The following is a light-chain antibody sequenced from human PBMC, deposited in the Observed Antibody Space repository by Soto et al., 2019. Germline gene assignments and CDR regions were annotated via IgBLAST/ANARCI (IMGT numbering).Light chain of an antibody. J-gene: IGKJ1*01. Sequence: DIQMTQSPSTLSASVGDTVTVTCRASQSVSGWLAWYQQKPVEAPKLLIYDASALPRGVPSRFSGSVSGTNFTLTIARLQPDDLATYYCQQYETFSGTFGPGTKVEI. CDR3: QQYETFSGT. CDR2: DAS. CDR1: QSVSGW. V-gene: IGKV1-5*01.